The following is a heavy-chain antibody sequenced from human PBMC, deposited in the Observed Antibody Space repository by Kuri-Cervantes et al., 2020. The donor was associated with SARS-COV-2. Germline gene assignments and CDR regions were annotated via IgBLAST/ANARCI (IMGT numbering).Heavy chain of an antibody. CDR3: ARCRRIAAASRWFDP. J-gene: IGHJ5*02. CDR2: INHSGST. D-gene: IGHD6-13*01. CDR1: GFTFSSYA. V-gene: IGHV4-34*01. Sequence: LSCAASGFTFSSYAMSWVRQPPGKGLEWIGEINHSGSTNYNPSLKSRVTISVDTSKNQFSLKLSSVTAADTAVYYCARCRRIAAASRWFDPWGQGTLVTVSS.